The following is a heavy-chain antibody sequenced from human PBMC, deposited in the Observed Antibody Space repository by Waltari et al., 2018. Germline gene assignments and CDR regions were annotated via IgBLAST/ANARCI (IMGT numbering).Heavy chain of an antibody. J-gene: IGHJ4*02. D-gene: IGHD4-17*01. V-gene: IGHV3-23*01. CDR3: AKVVDYPSSFDY. CDR2: ISGSGGST. Sequence: EVQLLESGGGLVQPGGSLRLSCAASGFTFSSYAMSWVRQAPGKGLEWVSAISGSGGSTYYADSVKCRFTISRDNSKNTLYLQMNSLRAEDTAVYYCAKVVDYPSSFDYWGQGTLVTVSS. CDR1: GFTFSSYA.